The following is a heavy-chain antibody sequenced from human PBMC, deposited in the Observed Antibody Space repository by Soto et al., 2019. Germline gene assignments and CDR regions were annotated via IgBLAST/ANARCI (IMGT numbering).Heavy chain of an antibody. J-gene: IGHJ5*02. CDR2: IWYDGSNK. CDR3: ASQGSLSLPYCGGDCYLGP. V-gene: IGHV3-33*01. Sequence: QVQLVESGGGVVQPGRSLRLSCAASGFTFSSYGMHWVRQAPGKGLEWVAVIWYDGSNKYYADSVKGRFTISRDNSKNTLYLQMNSLRAEDTAVYYCASQGSLSLPYCGGDCYLGPWGQGTLVTVSS. D-gene: IGHD2-21*02. CDR1: GFTFSSYG.